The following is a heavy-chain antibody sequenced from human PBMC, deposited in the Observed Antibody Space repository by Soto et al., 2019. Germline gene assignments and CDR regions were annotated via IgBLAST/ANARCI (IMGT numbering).Heavy chain of an antibody. CDR3: ARGGYYDSSGSRNYHYYGMDV. V-gene: IGHV1-18*01. CDR1: GYTFSSYG. D-gene: IGHD3-22*01. Sequence: QAQLVQSGAEVKKPGASVKVFCKASGYTFSSYGISWVRQAPGQGLEWLGWISPYNDDTNYAQKLQGRVTMTTDTSTRTAYMDLRSLRSDDTAVYYCARGGYYDSSGSRNYHYYGMDVWGQGTTVTVSS. CDR2: ISPYNDDT. J-gene: IGHJ6*02.